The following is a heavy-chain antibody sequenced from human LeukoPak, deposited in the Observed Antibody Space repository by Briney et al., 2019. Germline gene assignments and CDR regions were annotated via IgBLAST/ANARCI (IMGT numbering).Heavy chain of an antibody. D-gene: IGHD3-22*01. CDR2: ISNSGSTI. CDR3: ARFGGSGYYTYYFDY. V-gene: IGHV3-48*03. J-gene: IGHJ4*02. Sequence: SGGSLRLSCAASGFTFSSYEMNWVRQAPGKGLEWVSYISNSGSTIYYADSVKGRFTISRDNAKNSLYLQMNSLRAEDTAVYYCARFGGSGYYTYYFDYWGQGTLVTVSS. CDR1: GFTFSSYE.